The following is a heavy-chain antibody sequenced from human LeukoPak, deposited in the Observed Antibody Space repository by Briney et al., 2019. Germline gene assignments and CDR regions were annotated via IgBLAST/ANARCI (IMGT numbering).Heavy chain of an antibody. CDR3: ARGRMATILFQGSRSGLRHKYYFDY. V-gene: IGHV4-34*01. D-gene: IGHD5-12*01. CDR2: INHSGST. J-gene: IGHJ4*02. CDR1: GGSISSYY. Sequence: SETLSLTCTVSGGSISSYYWSWIRQPPGKGLEWIGEINHSGSTNYNPSLKSRVTISVDTSKNQFSLKLSSVTAADTAVYYCARGRMATILFQGSRSGLRHKYYFDYWGQGTLVTVSS.